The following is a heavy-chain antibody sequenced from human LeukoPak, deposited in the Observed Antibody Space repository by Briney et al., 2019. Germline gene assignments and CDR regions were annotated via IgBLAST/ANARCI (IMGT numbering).Heavy chain of an antibody. Sequence: GGSLRPSCAASGFTFSSYSMNWVRQAPGKGLEWVSSISSSSSYIYYADSVKGRFTISRDNAKNSLYLQMNSLRAEDTAVYYCARDGPVAAAGLDYWGQGTLVTVSS. CDR2: ISSSSSYI. J-gene: IGHJ4*02. CDR3: ARDGPVAAAGLDY. CDR1: GFTFSSYS. V-gene: IGHV3-21*01. D-gene: IGHD6-13*01.